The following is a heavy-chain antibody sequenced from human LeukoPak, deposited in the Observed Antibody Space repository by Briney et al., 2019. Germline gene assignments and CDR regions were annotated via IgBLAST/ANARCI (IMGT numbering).Heavy chain of an antibody. V-gene: IGHV3-23*01. J-gene: IGHJ4*02. D-gene: IGHD6-13*01. CDR3: ANDPDISTWQFDY. CDR2: ISGSGGST. Sequence: GGSLRLSCAASGFTFSSYAMSWVRQAPGKGLEWVSAISGSGGSTYYADSVKGRFTISRDNSKNTLSLQMNSLTAEDTAVYHCANDPDISTWQFDYWGQGTLVTVSS. CDR1: GFTFSSYA.